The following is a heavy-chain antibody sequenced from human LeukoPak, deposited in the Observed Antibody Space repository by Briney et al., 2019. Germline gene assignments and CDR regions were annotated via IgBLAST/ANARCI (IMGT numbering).Heavy chain of an antibody. D-gene: IGHD3-3*01. CDR3: ARHPYDFWSGVDY. J-gene: IGHJ4*02. V-gene: IGHV4-38-2*01. CDR1: GYSISSGYY. CDR2: IYHSGST. Sequence: SETLSLTCAVSGYSISSGYYWGWIRQPPGKRLEWIGSIYHSGSTYCNPSLKSRVTISVDTSKNQFSLKLSSVTAADTAVYYCARHPYDFWSGVDYWGQGTLVTVSS.